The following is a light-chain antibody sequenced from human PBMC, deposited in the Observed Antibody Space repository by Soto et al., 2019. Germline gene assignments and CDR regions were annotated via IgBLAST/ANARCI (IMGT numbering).Light chain of an antibody. Sequence: EIVLTQSPATLSVSPVERATLSCMASQTISANLAWYQQRPGQAPRLLIYGASTRATGIPARFSGSGSGTEFTLTISSLHSEDFAVYYCQQYNNWPPLTFGGGTKVDIK. J-gene: IGKJ4*01. CDR3: QQYNNWPPLT. CDR2: GAS. CDR1: QTISAN. V-gene: IGKV3-15*01.